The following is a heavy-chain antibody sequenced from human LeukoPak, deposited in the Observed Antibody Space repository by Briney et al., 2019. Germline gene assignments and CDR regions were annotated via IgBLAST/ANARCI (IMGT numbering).Heavy chain of an antibody. Sequence: GGSLRLSCAASGFTFSDYYMSWIRQAPGKGLEWLSYISGSGSTIYYADSVKGRFTISRDNAKNSLYLQMNSLRAEDTAVYYCATLPNQAFDIWGQGTMVTVSS. V-gene: IGHV3-11*04. J-gene: IGHJ3*02. CDR2: ISGSGSTI. CDR1: GFTFSDYY. CDR3: ATLPNQAFDI.